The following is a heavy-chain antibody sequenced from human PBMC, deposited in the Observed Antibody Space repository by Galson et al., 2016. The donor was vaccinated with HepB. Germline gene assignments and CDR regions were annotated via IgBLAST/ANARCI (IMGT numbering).Heavy chain of an antibody. CDR1: GFTVSSNY. Sequence: SLRLSCAASGFTVSSNYMSWVRQAPGKGLEWVSVIYSGGSTYYADSAKGRFTISRDNSKNTLYLQMNSLRAEDTAVYYCARSRPHYYDSSGVNWYFDLWGRGTLVTVSS. J-gene: IGHJ2*01. V-gene: IGHV3-53*01. CDR2: IYSGGST. D-gene: IGHD3-22*01. CDR3: ARSRPHYYDSSGVNWYFDL.